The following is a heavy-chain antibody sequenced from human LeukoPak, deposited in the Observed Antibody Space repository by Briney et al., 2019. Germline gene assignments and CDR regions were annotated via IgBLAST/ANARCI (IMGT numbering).Heavy chain of an antibody. D-gene: IGHD6-19*01. CDR3: TRDLAVAGRFYYYYYMDV. CDR1: GYTFTSYY. J-gene: IGHJ6*03. V-gene: IGHV1-46*01. Sequence: ASVKVSCKASGYTFTSYYMHWVRQAPGQGLEWMGIINPSGGSTSYAQKFQGRVTMTRDMSTSTVYMELSSLRSEDTAVYYCTRDLAVAGRFYYYYYMDVWGKGTTVTVSS. CDR2: INPSGGST.